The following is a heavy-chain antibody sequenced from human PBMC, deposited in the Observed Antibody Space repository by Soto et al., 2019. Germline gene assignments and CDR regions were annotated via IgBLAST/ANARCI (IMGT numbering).Heavy chain of an antibody. CDR2: IIPIFGTA. CDR3: AREFPLARNSRRYYWEDAFDI. D-gene: IGHD1-26*01. V-gene: IGHV1-69*13. Sequence: SVKVSCKASGGTFSSYAISWVRQAPGQGLEWMGGIIPIFGTANYAQKFQGRVTITADESTSTAYMELSSLRSEDTAVYYCAREFPLARNSRRYYWEDAFDIWGQGTMVTVS. CDR1: GGTFSSYA. J-gene: IGHJ3*02.